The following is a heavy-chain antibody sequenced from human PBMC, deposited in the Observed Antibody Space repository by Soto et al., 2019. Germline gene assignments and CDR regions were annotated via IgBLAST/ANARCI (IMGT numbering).Heavy chain of an antibody. CDR3: AREKLWGIVVVPAALGAYGMDV. D-gene: IGHD2-2*01. CDR2: IYTSGST. J-gene: IGHJ6*02. Sequence: QVQLQESGPGLVKPSETLSLTCTVSGGSISSYYWSWIRQPAGKGLEWIGRIYTSGSTNYNPSLKSRVTMSVDTSKNQFSLKLSSVTAADTAVYYCAREKLWGIVVVPAALGAYGMDVWGQGTTVTVSS. CDR1: GGSISSYY. V-gene: IGHV4-4*07.